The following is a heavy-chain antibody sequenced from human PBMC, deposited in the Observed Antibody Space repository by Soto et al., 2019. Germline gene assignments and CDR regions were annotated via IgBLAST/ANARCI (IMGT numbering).Heavy chain of an antibody. CDR2: FIPMYGTQ. D-gene: IGHD2-15*01. V-gene: IGHV1-69*01. CDR1: GDNFTTYG. Sequence: QVQLVQSGADMKKPGSSVKVSCKSSGDNFTTYGISWVRQAPGQGLEWLGGFIPMYGTQSYTQKFQDRVTFTADESTTTAHIELSSLRFEDTAIYYCARVGGLGRDGGTHNCFGLGFCGQGTQVTVSS. J-gene: IGHJ4*02. CDR3: ARVGGLGRDGGTHNCFGLGF.